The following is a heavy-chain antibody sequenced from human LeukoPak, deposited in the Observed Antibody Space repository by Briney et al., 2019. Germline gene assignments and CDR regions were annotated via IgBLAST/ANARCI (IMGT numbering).Heavy chain of an antibody. V-gene: IGHV4-4*09. CDR3: ARTSGGYFDY. D-gene: IGHD3-10*01. CDR1: GGSISSYY. Sequence: SETPSLTCTVSGGSISSYYWSWIRQPPGKGLEWIGYIYTSGSTNYNPSLKSRVTISGDTSKNQFSLKLSSVNAADTAVYYCARTSGGYFDYWGQGTLVTVSS. CDR2: IYTSGST. J-gene: IGHJ4*02.